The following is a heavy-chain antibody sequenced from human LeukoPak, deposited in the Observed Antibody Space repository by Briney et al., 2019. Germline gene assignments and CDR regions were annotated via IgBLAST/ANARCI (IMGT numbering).Heavy chain of an antibody. CDR1: GYTFTGYY. CDR3: ARDLEPREFFSDVGD. J-gene: IGHJ4*02. Sequence: GASVKVSCKASGYTFTGYYMHWVRQAPGQGLEWMGWINPNSGGTNYAQKFQGRVTMTRDTSISTAYMELSRLRSDDTAVYYCARDLEPREFFSDVGDWGQGTLVTVSS. V-gene: IGHV1-2*02. D-gene: IGHD1-1*01. CDR2: INPNSGGT.